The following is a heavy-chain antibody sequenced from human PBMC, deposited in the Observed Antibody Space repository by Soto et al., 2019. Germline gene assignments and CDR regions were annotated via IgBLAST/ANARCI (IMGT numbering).Heavy chain of an antibody. J-gene: IGHJ4*02. Sequence: QVQLVESGGGVVQPGRSLRLSCAASGFSFSSYVMHWVRQAPGKGLEWVAVISYDGSNKYYADSVKGRFTISRDNSKNTLYLQMNSLRAEDTAVYYCARGATVVTSFDYWGQGTLVTVSS. V-gene: IGHV3-30-3*01. D-gene: IGHD4-17*01. CDR2: ISYDGSNK. CDR3: ARGATVVTSFDY. CDR1: GFSFSSYV.